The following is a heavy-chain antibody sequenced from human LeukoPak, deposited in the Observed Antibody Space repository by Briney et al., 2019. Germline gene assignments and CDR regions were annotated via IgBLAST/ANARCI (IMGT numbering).Heavy chain of an antibody. CDR2: ISWDSGSI. CDR1: GFTFDDYA. J-gene: IGHJ4*02. Sequence: GGSLRLSCAASGFTFDDYAMHWVRQAPGKGLEWVSGISWDSGSIGYADSVKGRFTISRDNAKNSLYLQMNSLRAEDTALYYCAKDKRLAVAGTQLDYWGQGTLVTVSS. D-gene: IGHD6-19*01. CDR3: AKDKRLAVAGTQLDY. V-gene: IGHV3-9*01.